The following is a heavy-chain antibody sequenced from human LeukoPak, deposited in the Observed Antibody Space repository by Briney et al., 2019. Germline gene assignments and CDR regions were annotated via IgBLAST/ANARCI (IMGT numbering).Heavy chain of an antibody. D-gene: IGHD3-22*01. V-gene: IGHV5-51*01. CDR3: ARRPQDYDTSGYSLDY. J-gene: IGHJ4*02. Sequence: GESLKISCKGSGYNFTIYWIAWVRQMPGKGLEWMGIVFPGDSDARYSPSFHGQVTISTDKSINTAYLQWNSLKASDTAMYYCARRPQDYDTSGYSLDYWGQGTLVTVSS. CDR1: GYNFTIYW. CDR2: VFPGDSDA.